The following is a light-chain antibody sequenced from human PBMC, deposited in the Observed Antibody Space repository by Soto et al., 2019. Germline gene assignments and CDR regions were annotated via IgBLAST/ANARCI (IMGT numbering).Light chain of an antibody. CDR2: DVS. CDR3: SSYTSSSTLV. J-gene: IGLJ2*01. V-gene: IGLV2-14*01. CDR1: SSDVGGYNY. Sequence: QSALTQPASVSGSPGQSITISCTGTSSDVGGYNYVSWYQQHPGKVPKLMIYDVSDRPSGVSNRFSGSTSSNTASLTISGRQDEDEADYCCSSYTSSSTLVFCGGTKLTVL.